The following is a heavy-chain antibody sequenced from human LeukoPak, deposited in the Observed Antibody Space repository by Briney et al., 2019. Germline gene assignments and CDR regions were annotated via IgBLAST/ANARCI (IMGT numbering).Heavy chain of an antibody. CDR2: INPNSGAT. CDR1: GYTFTGYY. CDR3: ASGGTDSSGYYDYFDY. D-gene: IGHD3-22*01. J-gene: IGHJ4*02. Sequence: ASVKVSCKASGYTFTGYYMHWVRQAPGQGLEWMGWINPNSGATNYAQKFQGRVTLTRDTSISTAYMELSRLRSDDTAVYYCASGGTDSSGYYDYFDYWGQGTLVTVSS. V-gene: IGHV1-2*02.